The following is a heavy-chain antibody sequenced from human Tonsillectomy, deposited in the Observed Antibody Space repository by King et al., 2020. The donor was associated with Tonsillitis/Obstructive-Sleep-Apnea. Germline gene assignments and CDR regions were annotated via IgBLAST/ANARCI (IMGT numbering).Heavy chain of an antibody. J-gene: IGHJ6*02. CDR2: ISSSGSTI. CDR1: GFTFSSYE. Sequence: VQLVETGGGLVQPGGSLRLSCAASGFTFSSYEMIWVRQAPGKGLEWVSYISSSGSTIYYADSVKGRFTISRDKAKNSLYLQMNRLRDEDTAVYYCARGSVESKYSDFWSGYYESYYYYGMDVWGQGTTVTVSS. V-gene: IGHV3-48*03. CDR3: ARGSVESKYSDFWSGYYESYYYYGMDV. D-gene: IGHD3-3*01.